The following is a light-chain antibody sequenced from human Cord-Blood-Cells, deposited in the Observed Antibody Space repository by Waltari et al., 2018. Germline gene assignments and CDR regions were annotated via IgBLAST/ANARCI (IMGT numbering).Light chain of an antibody. Sequence: SYELTQPSSVSVSPGQTARITCSGDVLAKKYARWVQQKPGQAPVLVIYKDSERPSGIRERFSGSSSGTTVTWTIRGAQVEDEADYYCYSAADNNRVFGGGTKLTVL. CDR3: YSAADNNRV. V-gene: IGLV3-27*01. CDR1: VLAKKY. J-gene: IGLJ3*02. CDR2: KDS.